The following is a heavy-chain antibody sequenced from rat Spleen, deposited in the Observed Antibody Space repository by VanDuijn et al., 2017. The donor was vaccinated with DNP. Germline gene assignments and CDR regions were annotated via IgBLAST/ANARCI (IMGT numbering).Heavy chain of an antibody. D-gene: IGHD1-11*01. CDR3: AKAGGYSPWYFDY. J-gene: IGHJ2*01. Sequence: EVQLVESGGGLVQPGRSLKLSCAASGFTFSDYYMAWVRQAPKKGLEWVASISPSGGTTYYRDSVKGRFTISRDNAKSTLYLQMDSLISEDTATYYCAKAGGYSPWYFDYWGQGVMVTVSS. V-gene: IGHV5-25*01. CDR1: GFTFSDYY. CDR2: ISPSGGTT.